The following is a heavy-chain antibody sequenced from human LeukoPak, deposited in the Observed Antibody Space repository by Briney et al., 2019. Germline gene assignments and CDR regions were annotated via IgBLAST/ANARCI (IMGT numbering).Heavy chain of an antibody. Sequence: SETLSLTCGVYGGTFSGDYWSWVRQPPGKGLEWIGEINHSGSTNYNPSLKSRVTISVDTSKNQFSLQLSSVTDADTAVYYCARGLRFLEWLFHLNWFDPWGQGTLVTVSS. V-gene: IGHV4-34*01. D-gene: IGHD3-3*01. J-gene: IGHJ5*02. CDR3: ARGLRFLEWLFHLNWFDP. CDR1: GGTFSGDY. CDR2: INHSGST.